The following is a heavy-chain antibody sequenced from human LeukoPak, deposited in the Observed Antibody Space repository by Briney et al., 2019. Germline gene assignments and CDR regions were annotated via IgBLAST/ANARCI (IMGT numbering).Heavy chain of an antibody. Sequence: PSETLSLTCTVSGGSVSNSLYYWSWIRQPPGKGLEWLGYIYYNGDTNYNPSLKSRVIISIDTSSNQFSLRLNSMTAADTAVYYCARVLRAASWRSYDYWGQGSLVTVSS. D-gene: IGHD5-18*01. V-gene: IGHV4-61*01. CDR2: IYYNGDT. CDR3: ARVLRAASWRSYDY. CDR1: GGSVSNSLYY. J-gene: IGHJ4*02.